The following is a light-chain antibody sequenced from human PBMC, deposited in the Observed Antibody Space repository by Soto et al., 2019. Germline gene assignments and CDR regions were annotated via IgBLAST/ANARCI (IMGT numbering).Light chain of an antibody. CDR1: QSVSGSY. CDR3: QHYGSSPWT. Sequence: EIVLTKSPGTLSLSPGEGATLSCRASQSVSGSYLAWYQQKPGQAPRLLISGASSRAPGIPDRFSGSGSGTDFTLTISRLEPEDFAVYYCQHYGSSPWTFGQGTKVDIK. V-gene: IGKV3-20*01. CDR2: GAS. J-gene: IGKJ1*01.